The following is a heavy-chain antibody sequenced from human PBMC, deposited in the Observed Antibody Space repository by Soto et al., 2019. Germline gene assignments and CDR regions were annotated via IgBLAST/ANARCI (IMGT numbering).Heavy chain of an antibody. J-gene: IGHJ5*02. D-gene: IGHD6-13*01. CDR1: GGNFTNSG. Sequence: VPSVKVSCKASGGNFTNSGISCVRQAPGQGLEWMGGIIPLFGTTNYAHKFRGRVTVTADESTSTVYMELNILRSEDTAMYYRARAHGTSWYNWFDPWGQGTLVTVSS. V-gene: IGHV1-69*13. CDR3: ARAHGTSWYNWFDP. CDR2: IIPLFGTT.